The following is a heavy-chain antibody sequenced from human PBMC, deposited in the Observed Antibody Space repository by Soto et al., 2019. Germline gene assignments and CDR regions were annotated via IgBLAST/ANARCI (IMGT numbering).Heavy chain of an antibody. D-gene: IGHD3-22*01. CDR2: IVVGSGNT. CDR1: GYTFTGYY. CDR3: AAVKPTYYDSSGYSYGMDV. J-gene: IGHJ6*02. Sequence: SVKVSCKASGYTFTGYYMHWVRQAPGQRLEWIGWIVVGSGNTNYAQKFQERVTITRDMSTSTAYMELSSLRSEDTAVYYCAAVKPTYYDSSGYSYGMDVWGQGTTVTVSS. V-gene: IGHV1-58*02.